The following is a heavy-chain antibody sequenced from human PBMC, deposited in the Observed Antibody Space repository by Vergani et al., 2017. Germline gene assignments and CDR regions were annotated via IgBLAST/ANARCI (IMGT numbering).Heavy chain of an antibody. CDR2: TYYRSKWYN. CDR1: GDSVSSNTAA. D-gene: IGHD6-13*01. CDR3: ARASRSAHNWFDP. Sequence: QVQLQQSGPGLVKHSQTLSLTCAISGDSVSSNTAAWNWIRHSPARGLEWLGRTYYRSKWYNDYAVSVKSRITINPDTSKNQFSLQLNSVTPEDTAVYYCARASRSAHNWFDPWGQGTLVTVSS. J-gene: IGHJ5*02. V-gene: IGHV6-1*01.